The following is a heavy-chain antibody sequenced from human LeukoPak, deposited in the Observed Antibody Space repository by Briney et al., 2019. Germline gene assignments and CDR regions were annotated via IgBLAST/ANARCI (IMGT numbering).Heavy chain of an antibody. CDR1: GFTFSSYW. J-gene: IGHJ6*02. CDR2: IKQDGSEK. CDR3: ARVTGGRPGWLQLSYYGMDV. V-gene: IGHV3-7*01. Sequence: PGGSLRLSCAASGFTFSSYWMSWVRQAPGKGLEWVANIKQDGSEKYYVDSVKGRFTISRDNAKNSLYLQMNSLRAEDTAVYYCARVTGGRPGWLQLSYYGMDVWGQGTTVTVSS. D-gene: IGHD5-24*01.